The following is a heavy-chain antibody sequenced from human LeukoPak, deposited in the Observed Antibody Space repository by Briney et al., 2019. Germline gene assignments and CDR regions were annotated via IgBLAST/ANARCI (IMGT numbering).Heavy chain of an antibody. CDR2: ISTRGGGI. CDR3: AKDGFDYYDSSGYYYFDY. V-gene: IGHV3-23*01. D-gene: IGHD3-22*01. Sequence: GGSLRLSCAGSGFIFSNHAMSWVRQAPGKGLEWVSGISTRGGGIYYADSVKGRFTISRDNSKNTLYLQMKSLRAEDTAEYYCAKDGFDYYDSSGYYYFDYWGQGTLGTVS. J-gene: IGHJ4*02. CDR1: GFIFSNHA.